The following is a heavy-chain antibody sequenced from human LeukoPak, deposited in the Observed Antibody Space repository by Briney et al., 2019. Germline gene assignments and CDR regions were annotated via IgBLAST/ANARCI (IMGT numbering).Heavy chain of an antibody. Sequence: GGSLRLSCAASGFTFSSYAMSWVRQAPGKGLEWVSAISGSGGSTYYADSVKGRFTISRDNSKNTLYLQMNSLRAEDTAVYYCTTNYDILTGYLGYMDVWGKGTTVTVSS. V-gene: IGHV3-23*01. CDR2: ISGSGGST. CDR3: TTNYDILTGYLGYMDV. J-gene: IGHJ6*03. D-gene: IGHD3-9*01. CDR1: GFTFSSYA.